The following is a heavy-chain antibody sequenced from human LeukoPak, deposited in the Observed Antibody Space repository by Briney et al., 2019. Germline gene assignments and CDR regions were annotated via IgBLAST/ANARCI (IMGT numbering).Heavy chain of an antibody. J-gene: IGHJ3*02. CDR1: GDSISSSSYY. Sequence: PSETLSLTCTVSGDSISSSSYYWGWIRQPPGKGLEWIETIYYSGSTYYNPSLKSRVTISLDTSKNQFSLNLSSVTAADTAVYYCARLLSSGYYEGAFDIWGQGIMVTVSS. D-gene: IGHD3-22*01. V-gene: IGHV4-39*07. CDR3: ARLLSSGYYEGAFDI. CDR2: IYYSGST.